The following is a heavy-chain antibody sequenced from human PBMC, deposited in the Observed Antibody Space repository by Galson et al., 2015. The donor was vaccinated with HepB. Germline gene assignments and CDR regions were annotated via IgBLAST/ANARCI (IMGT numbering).Heavy chain of an antibody. D-gene: IGHD3-16*01. CDR3: ARKNYGDSYDM. V-gene: IGHV3-20*04. J-gene: IGHJ3*02. CDR1: GFIFNDYG. Sequence: SLRLSCAASGFIFNDYGMTWVRPAPGKGLQWVPGIFYNGGGTHYVDTVKGRFTIPRDNAKKSLYLQMNNLRVDDTALYFCARKNYGDSYDMWGQGTMVTVS. CDR2: IFYNGGGT.